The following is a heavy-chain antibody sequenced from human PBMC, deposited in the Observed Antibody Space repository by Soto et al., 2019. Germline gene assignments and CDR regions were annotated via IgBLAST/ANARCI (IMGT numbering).Heavy chain of an antibody. J-gene: IGHJ5*02. D-gene: IGHD3-3*01. CDR1: GGSVNGYY. Sequence: SSETLSLTCAVYGGSVNGYYWNWIRQPPGKGLEWIGEINHTGGTHYNPSLKSRATMSVDTSKDQFSLRLSSATAADTAIYYCATRITVFGLLIPPFDPWGQGTQVTVSS. CDR2: INHTGGT. CDR3: ATRITVFGLLIPPFDP. V-gene: IGHV4-34*01.